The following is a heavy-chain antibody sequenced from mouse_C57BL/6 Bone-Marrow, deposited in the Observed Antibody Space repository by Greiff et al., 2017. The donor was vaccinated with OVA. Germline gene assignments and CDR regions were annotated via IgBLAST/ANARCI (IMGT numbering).Heavy chain of an antibody. CDR2: IHPNSGST. CDR1: GYTFTSYW. D-gene: IGHD2-3*01. J-gene: IGHJ2*01. CDR3: ARGWLMGYYDY. V-gene: IGHV1-64*01. Sequence: QVQLKQPGAELVKPGASVKLSCKASGYTFTSYWMHWVKQRPGQGLEWIGMIHPNSGSTNYNEKFKSKATLTVDKSSSTAYMQLSSLTSEDSAVYYCARGWLMGYYDYWGQVTTLTVSS.